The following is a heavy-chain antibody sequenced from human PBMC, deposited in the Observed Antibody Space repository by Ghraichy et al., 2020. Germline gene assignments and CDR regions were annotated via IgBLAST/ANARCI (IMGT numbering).Heavy chain of an antibody. CDR1: GYTFTSFF. Sequence: ASVKVSCKASGYTFTSFFLHWVRQLPGQGLEWMGMINPTDARAVYGPTFQDRVYMTRDTSTSTVFLELGSLRSADTAVYYCARGVVVIVPGAMSFNDYWGQRSVVTVSS. D-gene: IGHD2/OR15-2a*01. CDR2: INPTDARA. J-gene: IGHJ4*02. V-gene: IGHV1-46*03. CDR3: ARGVVVIVPGAMSFNDY.